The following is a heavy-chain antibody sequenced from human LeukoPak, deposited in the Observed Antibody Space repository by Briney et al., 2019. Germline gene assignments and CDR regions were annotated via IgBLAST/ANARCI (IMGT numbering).Heavy chain of an antibody. CDR1: VNPFVINP. D-gene: IGHD3/OR15-3a*01. V-gene: IGHV4-59*01. Sequence: SETLSLTCMSPVNPFVINPGTWSRRPPGKERNWIGYIYHSGSTNYNPSLKSRVTISVDTSKNQFSLKLSSVTAADTAVYYCARRRTGWQVFDFWGQGTLVTVSS. CDR3: ARRRTGWQVFDF. CDR2: IYHSGST. J-gene: IGHJ4*02.